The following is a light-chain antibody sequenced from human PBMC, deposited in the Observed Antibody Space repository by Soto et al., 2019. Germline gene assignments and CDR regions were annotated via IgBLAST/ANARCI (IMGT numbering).Light chain of an antibody. Sequence: QSALTQPRSVSGSPGQSVTISCTGTSSDVGGYNYVSWYQQHPGKAPKLMIYDVSKRPSGVPDRFSGFKSGNTASLTISGLRAEDEADYYCCSYAGSYTLYVFGTGTKLTVL. CDR3: CSYAGSYTLYV. J-gene: IGLJ1*01. CDR1: SSDVGGYNY. CDR2: DVS. V-gene: IGLV2-11*01.